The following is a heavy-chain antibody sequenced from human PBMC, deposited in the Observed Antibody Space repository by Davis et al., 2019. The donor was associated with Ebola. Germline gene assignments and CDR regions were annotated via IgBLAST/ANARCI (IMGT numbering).Heavy chain of an antibody. V-gene: IGHV3-73*01. J-gene: IGHJ6*02. Sequence: GGSLRLSCAASGFTFSGSAMHWVRQASGKGLEWVGRIRSKANSYATAYAASVKGRFTISRDDSKNTAYLQMNSLRAEDTAVYYCAKRRGMDVWGQGTTVTVSS. CDR3: AKRRGMDV. CDR2: IRSKANSYAT. CDR1: GFTFSGSA.